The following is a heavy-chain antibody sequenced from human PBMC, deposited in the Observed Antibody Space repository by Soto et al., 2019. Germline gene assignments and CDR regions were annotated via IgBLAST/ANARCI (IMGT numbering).Heavy chain of an antibody. Sequence: GGSLRLSCAASGFTFSSYAMSWVRQAPGKGLEWVSAISGSGGSTYYADSVKGRFTISRDNSKNTLYLQMNSLRAEDTAVYYCAKGDVVVPAAMHDYWGQGTLVTVSS. CDR3: AKGDVVVPAAMHDY. D-gene: IGHD2-2*01. J-gene: IGHJ4*02. CDR2: ISGSGGST. CDR1: GFTFSSYA. V-gene: IGHV3-23*01.